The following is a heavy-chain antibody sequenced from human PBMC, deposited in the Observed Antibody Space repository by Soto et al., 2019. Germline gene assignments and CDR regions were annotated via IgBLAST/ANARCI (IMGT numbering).Heavy chain of an antibody. D-gene: IGHD6-19*01. V-gene: IGHV6-1*01. CDR1: GDSVSSNSAA. CDR3: AREGIAVAGDDAFDI. Sequence: SQTLSLTCAISGDSVSSNSAAWNWIRQSPSRGPEWLGRTYYRSKWYNDYAVSVKGRITINPDTSKNQFSLQLNSVTPEDTAVYYCAREGIAVAGDDAFDIWGQGTMVTVSS. J-gene: IGHJ3*02. CDR2: TYYRSKWYN.